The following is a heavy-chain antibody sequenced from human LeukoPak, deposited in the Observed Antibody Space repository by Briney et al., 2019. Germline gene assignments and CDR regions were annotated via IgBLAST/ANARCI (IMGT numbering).Heavy chain of an antibody. CDR1: GFSLSTRGEG. J-gene: IGHJ5*02. CDR3: AHRRPYCSSTSCYIQYNWFDP. Sequence: TVSAPTLFNPTQTLTLTCTFTGFSLSTRGEGLDWIRQPPGKALEWLALIYLNDDKRYSPSLKSRLTITKDTSKIQVVLTMTNMDPVDTATYYCAHRRPYCSSTSCYIQYNWFDPWGQGTLVTVSS. D-gene: IGHD2-2*02. V-gene: IGHV2-5*01. CDR2: IYLNDDK.